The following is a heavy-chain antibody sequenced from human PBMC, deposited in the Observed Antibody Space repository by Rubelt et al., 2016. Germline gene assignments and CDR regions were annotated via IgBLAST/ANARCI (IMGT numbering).Heavy chain of an antibody. J-gene: IGHJ4*02. Sequence: QVQLQQWGAGLLKPSETLSLTCAVYGGSFSIYYWSWIRQPPGKGLEWIGEINHSGSTNYNPSLKSRVTISVDTSKNQFSWRLISVTAADTAVYYCARADYYDVDLQNYYFDDWGQGTLVTVSS. D-gene: IGHD3-22*01. CDR3: ARADYYDVDLQNYYFDD. CDR1: GGSFSIYY. CDR2: INHSGST. V-gene: IGHV4-34*01.